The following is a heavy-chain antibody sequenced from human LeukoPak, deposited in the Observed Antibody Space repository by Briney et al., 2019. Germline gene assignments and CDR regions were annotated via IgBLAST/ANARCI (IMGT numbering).Heavy chain of an antibody. CDR3: AKDLLFLEWLLSPVDY. CDR2: IRYDGSNK. V-gene: IGHV3-30*02. J-gene: IGHJ4*02. Sequence: GGSLRLSCAASGFTFSSYGMHWVRQAPGKGLEWVAFIRYDGSNKYYADSVKGRFTISRDNSKNTLYLQMNSLRAEDTAVYYCAKDLLFLEWLLSPVDYWGQGTLVTVSS. CDR1: GFTFSSYG. D-gene: IGHD3-3*01.